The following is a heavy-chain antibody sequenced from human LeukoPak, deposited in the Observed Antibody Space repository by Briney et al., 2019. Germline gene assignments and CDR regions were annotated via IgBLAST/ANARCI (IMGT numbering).Heavy chain of an antibody. Sequence: SETLSLTCTVSGGSISTSNYYWGWIRQPPGKGLEWIGEINHSGSTNYNPSLKSRVTISVDTSKNQFSLKLSSVTAADTAVYYCARSGCSGGSCYSQRGAFDIWGQGTMVTVSS. D-gene: IGHD2-15*01. CDR3: ARSGCSGGSCYSQRGAFDI. CDR2: INHSGST. V-gene: IGHV4-39*07. CDR1: GGSISTSNYY. J-gene: IGHJ3*02.